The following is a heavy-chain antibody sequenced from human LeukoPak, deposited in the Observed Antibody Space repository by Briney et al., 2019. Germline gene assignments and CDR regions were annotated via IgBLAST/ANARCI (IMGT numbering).Heavy chain of an antibody. CDR2: ITPIFGTA. J-gene: IGHJ5*02. CDR3: ARGALHYYDSSGYDGLNWFDP. CDR1: GGTFSSYA. Sequence: ASVKVSCKASGGTFSSYAISWVRQAPGQGLEWMGRITPIFGTASYAQKFQGRVTITTDESTSTAYMELSSLRSEDTAVYYCARGALHYYDSSGYDGLNWFDPWGQGTLVTVSS. V-gene: IGHV1-69*05. D-gene: IGHD3-22*01.